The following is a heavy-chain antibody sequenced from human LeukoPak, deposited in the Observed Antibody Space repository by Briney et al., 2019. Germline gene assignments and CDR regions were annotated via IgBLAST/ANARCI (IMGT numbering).Heavy chain of an antibody. D-gene: IGHD3-22*01. V-gene: IGHV4-39*07. CDR2: IYYSGST. CDR3: ARGQGIYYDSSGFY. CDR1: GGSISSSSYY. J-gene: IGHJ4*02. Sequence: SETLSLTCTVSGGSISSSSYYWGWIRQPPGKGLEWIGSIYYSGSTYYNPSLKSRVTISVDTSKNQFSLKLSSVTAADTAVYYCARGQGIYYDSSGFYWGQGTLVTVSS.